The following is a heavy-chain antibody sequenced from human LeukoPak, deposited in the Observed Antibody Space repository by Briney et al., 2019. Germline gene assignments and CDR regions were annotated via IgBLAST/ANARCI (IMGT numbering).Heavy chain of an antibody. CDR1: GGSISSGDYY. V-gene: IGHV4-30-4*01. Sequence: PSETLSLTCTVSGGSISSGDYYWSWIRQPPGKGLEWIGYIYYSGNTYYNASLKSRVTISADTSKNQFSLKLSSVTAADTAVYFCARRPSYYYYGMDVWGQGTTVTVS. CDR3: ARRPSYYYYGMDV. J-gene: IGHJ6*02. CDR2: IYYSGNT.